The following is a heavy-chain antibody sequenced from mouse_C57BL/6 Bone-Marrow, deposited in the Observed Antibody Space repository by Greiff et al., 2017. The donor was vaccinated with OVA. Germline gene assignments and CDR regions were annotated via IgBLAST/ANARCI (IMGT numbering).Heavy chain of an antibody. CDR3: TSDRRGY. CDR2: ISSGGDYI. V-gene: IGHV5-9-1*02. CDR1: GFTFSSYA. J-gene: IGHJ3*01. Sequence: EVQLVDSGDGLVKPGGSLKLSCAASGFTFSSYAMSWVRQTPEKRLEWVAYISSGGDYIYYADTVKGRCTIARDNARNTLYLQMSRLKSEDTAKYDCTSDRRGYWGQGTLVTVSA.